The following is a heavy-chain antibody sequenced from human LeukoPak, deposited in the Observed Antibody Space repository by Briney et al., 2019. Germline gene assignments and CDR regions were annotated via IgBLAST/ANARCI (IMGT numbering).Heavy chain of an antibody. D-gene: IGHD5-24*01. Sequence: ATVKISCKASGYIFKNYFIHWIQQSPGKGLEWMGRIDPADGETKYAEKFQGRVTLTADTPTETAYMEMSSLRFEDTALYYCSTVFAGYNSVIMPPVVPDYWGQGTLVSVSA. CDR2: IDPADGET. CDR1: GYIFKNYF. CDR3: STVFAGYNSVIMPPVVPDY. J-gene: IGHJ4*02. V-gene: IGHV1-69-2*01.